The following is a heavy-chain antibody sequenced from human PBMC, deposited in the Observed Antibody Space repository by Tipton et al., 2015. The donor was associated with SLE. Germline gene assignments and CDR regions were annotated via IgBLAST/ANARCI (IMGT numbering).Heavy chain of an antibody. D-gene: IGHD2-15*01. Sequence: LSLTCAVSGYSISSGHYWGWIRQPPGKGLVWVSHIDSDGGTTSYADSVKGRFTISRDNAKNMLYLQMNSLRAEDTAMYYCERGCSPIYDAFDIWGQGTMVTVSS. V-gene: IGHV3-74*01. J-gene: IGHJ3*02. CDR3: ERGCSPIYDAFDI. CDR1: GYSISSGHY. CDR2: IDSDGGTT.